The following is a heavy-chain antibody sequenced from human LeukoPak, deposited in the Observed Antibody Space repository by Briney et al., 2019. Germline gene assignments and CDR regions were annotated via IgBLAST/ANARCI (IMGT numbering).Heavy chain of an antibody. CDR3: ARRPPPTDDYSYYFDY. Sequence: KPSETLSLTCTVSGGSISSSSYYWSWIRQPPGKGLEWIGYIFHRGGTSYNPSLKSRILFSVDTSKNQFSLKLSSVTAADTAVYYCARRPPPTDDYSYYFDYWGQGTLVTVSS. CDR2: IFHRGGT. V-gene: IGHV4-30-4*01. J-gene: IGHJ4*02. CDR1: GGSISSSSYY. D-gene: IGHD4-11*01.